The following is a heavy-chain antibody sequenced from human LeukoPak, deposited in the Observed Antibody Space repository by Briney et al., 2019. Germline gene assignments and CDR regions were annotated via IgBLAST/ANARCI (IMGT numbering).Heavy chain of an antibody. Sequence: SETLSLTCTVSGGSISSYYWGWIRQPPGKGLEWIGYIYYSGSTNYDPSLKSRVTISVDTSKNQFSLKLSSVTAADTAVYYCARVEMATIANWFDPWGQGTLATVSS. D-gene: IGHD5-24*01. CDR1: GGSISSYY. J-gene: IGHJ5*02. V-gene: IGHV4-59*01. CDR3: ARVEMATIANWFDP. CDR2: IYYSGST.